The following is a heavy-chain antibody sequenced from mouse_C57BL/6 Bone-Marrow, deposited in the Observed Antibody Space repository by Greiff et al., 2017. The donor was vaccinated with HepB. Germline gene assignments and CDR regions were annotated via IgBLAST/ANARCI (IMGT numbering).Heavy chain of an antibody. V-gene: IGHV5-6*01. D-gene: IGHD1-1*01. J-gene: IGHJ2*01. CDR1: GFTFSSYG. CDR3: ARLGVITTVAYYFDY. CDR2: ISCGGRYT. Sequence: EVMLVESGGDLVKPGGSLKLSCAASGFTFSSYGMSWVRQTPDKRLEWVATISCGGRYTYYPESVKGRCTISRDNAKITLYLQMSSLKSEDTAMYYCARLGVITTVAYYFDYWGQGTTLTVSS.